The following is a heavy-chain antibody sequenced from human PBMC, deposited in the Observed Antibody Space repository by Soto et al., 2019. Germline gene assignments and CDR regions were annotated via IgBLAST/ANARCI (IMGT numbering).Heavy chain of an antibody. CDR3: AKSEVVGFGIDY. CDR1: GFTFSSYG. J-gene: IGHJ4*02. CDR2: ISYDGSNK. D-gene: IGHD3-10*01. Sequence: GGSLRLSCAASGFTFSSYGMHWVRQAPGKGLEWVAVISYDGSNKYYADSVKGRFTISRDNSKNTLYLQMNSLRAEDTAVYYCAKSEVVGFGIDYWGQGTLVTVSS. V-gene: IGHV3-30*18.